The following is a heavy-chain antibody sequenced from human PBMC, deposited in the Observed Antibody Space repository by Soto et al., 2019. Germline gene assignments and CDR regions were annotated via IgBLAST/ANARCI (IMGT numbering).Heavy chain of an antibody. D-gene: IGHD2-21*02. Sequence: EVQLLESGGGLVQPGWSVRLSCAASVLTFGNYAMSWVRQAPGKVLEWVSAISGDSGRTYYADSVKGRFTISRDNSKNTLYLQMNTLRAEDTAVYYCAVTPNCGRDCSAASYWYFDIWGRGTLVTVSS. CDR2: ISGDSGRT. V-gene: IGHV3-23*01. CDR1: VLTFGNYA. CDR3: AVTPNCGRDCSAASYWYFDI. J-gene: IGHJ2*01.